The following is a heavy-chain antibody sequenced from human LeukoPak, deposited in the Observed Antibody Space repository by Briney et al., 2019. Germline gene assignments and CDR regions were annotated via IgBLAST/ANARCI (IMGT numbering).Heavy chain of an antibody. J-gene: IGHJ4*02. D-gene: IGHD1-26*01. CDR3: ARSTSGSYPDY. CDR2: IHSGGST. V-gene: IGHV3-53*01. CDR1: GFTVSSNY. Sequence: SGGSLRLSCAASGFTVSSNYMTWVRQAPGKGLEWVSVIHSGGSTYYADSVKGRFTTSRDNSKNTLYLQMNSLRAEDTAVYYCARSTSGSYPDYWGQGTLVTVSS.